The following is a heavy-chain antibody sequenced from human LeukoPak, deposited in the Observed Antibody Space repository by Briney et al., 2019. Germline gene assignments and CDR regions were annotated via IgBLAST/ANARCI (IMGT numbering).Heavy chain of an antibody. Sequence: GGSLRLSCAASGFTFSSYSMNWVRQAPVKGLEWVSYISSSSTIYYADSVKGRFTISRDNAKNSLYLQMNSLRDEDTAVYYCARDSLAGTGRYWGQGTLVTVSS. D-gene: IGHD3-10*01. CDR1: GFTFSSYS. V-gene: IGHV3-48*02. CDR3: ARDSLAGTGRY. CDR2: ISSSSTI. J-gene: IGHJ4*02.